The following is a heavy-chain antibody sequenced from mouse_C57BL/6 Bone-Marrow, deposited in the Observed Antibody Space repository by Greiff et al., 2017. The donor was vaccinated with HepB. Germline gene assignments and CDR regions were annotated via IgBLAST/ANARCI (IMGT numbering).Heavy chain of an antibody. D-gene: IGHD2-2*01. V-gene: IGHV1-82*01. CDR1: GYAFSSSW. CDR3: ARGGYDGNYYAMDY. J-gene: IGHJ4*01. CDR2: IYPGDGDT. Sequence: VQLQESGPELVKPGASVKISCKASGYAFSSSWMNWVKQRPGKGLEWIGRIYPGDGDTNYNGKFKGKATLTADKSSSTAYMQLSSLTSEDSAVYFGARGGYDGNYYAMDYWGQGTSVTVSS.